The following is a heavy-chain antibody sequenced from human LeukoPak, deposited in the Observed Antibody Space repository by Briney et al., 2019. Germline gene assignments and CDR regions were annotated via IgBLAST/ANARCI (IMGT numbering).Heavy chain of an antibody. CDR3: ARAGPMVRGPMDV. J-gene: IGHJ6*04. D-gene: IGHD3-10*01. CDR1: GYTFTSYY. CDR2: INPSGGST. V-gene: IGHV1-46*01. Sequence: GASVKVSCKASGYTFTSYYMHWVRQAPGQGLEWMGIINPSGGSTSYAQKFQGRVTMTRDTSTSTVYMELSSLRSEDTAAYYCARAGPMVRGPMDVWGKGTTVTISS.